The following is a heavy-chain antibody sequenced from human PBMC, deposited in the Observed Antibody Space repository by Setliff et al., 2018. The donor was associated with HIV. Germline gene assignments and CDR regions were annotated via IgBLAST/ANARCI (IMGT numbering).Heavy chain of an antibody. CDR1: GFTFSSYW. D-gene: IGHD3-22*01. Sequence: GGSLRLSCAASGFTFSSYWMSWVRQAPGKGLEWVANIKQDGSEKYYVDSVKGRFTISRDNAKNSVYLQMDSLRPEDTAFYYCAKDGPHDRSGRYYSALDSWGQGTLVTVSS. CDR2: IKQDGSEK. CDR3: AKDGPHDRSGRYYSALDS. V-gene: IGHV3-7*03. J-gene: IGHJ4*02.